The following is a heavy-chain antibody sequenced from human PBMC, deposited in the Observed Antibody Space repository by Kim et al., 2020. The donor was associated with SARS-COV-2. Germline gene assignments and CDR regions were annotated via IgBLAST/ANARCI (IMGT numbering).Heavy chain of an antibody. D-gene: IGHD3-22*01. V-gene: IGHV4-39*01. CDR1: GGSISSSSYY. Sequence: SETLSLTCTVSGGSISSSSYYWGWIRQPPGKGLEWIGSIYYSGSTYYNPSLKSRVTISVDTSKNQFSLKLSSVTAADTAVYYCAASITMIVVVPFGEGSDAFDIWGQGTMVTVSS. J-gene: IGHJ3*02. CDR2: IYYSGST. CDR3: AASITMIVVVPFGEGSDAFDI.